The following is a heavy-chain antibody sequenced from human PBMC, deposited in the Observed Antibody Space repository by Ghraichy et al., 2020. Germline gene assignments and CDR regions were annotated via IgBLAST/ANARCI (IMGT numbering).Heavy chain of an antibody. CDR1: GDSISSETSY. D-gene: IGHD1-20*01. CDR2: VYYTGLR. Sequence: TLSLTCSVSGDSISSETSYWDWIRQPPGKGLEWIGSVYYTGLRHYNPSLTRRLTISVDPSINLFSLKLTSVTATHTAVYYCAGMSVKWYDRLYYDYYGLDVWGQGSTVTVSS. CDR3: AGMSVKWYDRLYYDYYGLDV. J-gene: IGHJ6*02. V-gene: IGHV4-39*07.